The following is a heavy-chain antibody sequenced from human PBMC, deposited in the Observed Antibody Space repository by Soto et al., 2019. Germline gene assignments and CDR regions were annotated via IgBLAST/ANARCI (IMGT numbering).Heavy chain of an antibody. Sequence: QVQLVQSGAEVKKPGASVKVSCKASGYTFTSYDINWVRQATGQGLEWMGWMNPNSGNTGYAQKFQGRVTMTRNTSXSTXYMELSSLRSEDTAVYYCGLARITMVRGELYGMDVWGQGTTVTVSS. CDR1: GYTFTSYD. CDR2: MNPNSGNT. D-gene: IGHD3-10*01. CDR3: GLARITMVRGELYGMDV. V-gene: IGHV1-8*01. J-gene: IGHJ6*02.